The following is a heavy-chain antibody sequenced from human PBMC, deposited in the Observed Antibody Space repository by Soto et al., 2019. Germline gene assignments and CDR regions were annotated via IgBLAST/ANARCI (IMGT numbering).Heavy chain of an antibody. CDR2: ISYDGKQT. J-gene: IGHJ2*01. D-gene: IGHD3-16*01. V-gene: IGHV3-30*03. Sequence: GGSLRLSCGAPGVTFKDYGMHWVRQAPGKGLAWVAVISYDGKQTYYAASVKGRFTISKDKSKRTLFLQMNSLRVDDTAVYYCARDGWGSNWYFDLWGRGTLVTVSS. CDR3: ARDGWGSNWYFDL. CDR1: GVTFKDYG.